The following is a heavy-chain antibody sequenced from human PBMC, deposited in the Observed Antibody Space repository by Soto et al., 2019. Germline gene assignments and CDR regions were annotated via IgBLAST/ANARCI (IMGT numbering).Heavy chain of an antibody. CDR2: IYPGDSDT. V-gene: IGHV5-51*01. CDR3: ARHLSYYYDSSGYYYKSHWYFDL. CDR1: GYSFTSYW. J-gene: IGHJ2*01. Sequence: GESLKISCKGSGYSFTSYWIGWVRQMPGKGLKWMGIIYPGDSDTRYSPSFQGQVTISADKSISTAYLQWSSLKASDTAMYYCARHLSYYYDSSGYYYKSHWYFDLWGRGTLVTVSS. D-gene: IGHD3-22*01.